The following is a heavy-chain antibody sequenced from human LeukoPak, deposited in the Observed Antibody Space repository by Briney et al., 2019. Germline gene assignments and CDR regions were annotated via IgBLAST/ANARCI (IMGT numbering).Heavy chain of an antibody. D-gene: IGHD3-22*01. Sequence: AGGSLRLSCAASGFTFGRHWMNWVRQAPGKGLEWVANIKPDGSEKYYVDSVKGRFTVSRDNAKNSLYLQMSSLRAEDTAVYYCAPSTYYYDSSGYSAFDYWGQGTLVTVSS. J-gene: IGHJ4*02. CDR3: APSTYYYDSSGYSAFDY. V-gene: IGHV3-7*01. CDR1: GFTFGRHW. CDR2: IKPDGSEK.